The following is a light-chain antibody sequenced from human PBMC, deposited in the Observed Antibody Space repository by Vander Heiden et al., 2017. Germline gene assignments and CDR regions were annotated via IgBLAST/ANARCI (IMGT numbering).Light chain of an antibody. J-gene: IGKJ3*01. Sequence: DIVMTQSPLSLPVTPGEPASISCKSSQSLLHTNGYNYLDWYLQKPGQSPQLLIYLGSNRASGVPDRFSGSGSGTDFTLKISRVEAEDVGVYYCRQVLQTSFTFGHGTKVDIK. V-gene: IGKV2-28*01. CDR2: LGS. CDR1: QSLLHTNGYNY. CDR3: RQVLQTSFT.